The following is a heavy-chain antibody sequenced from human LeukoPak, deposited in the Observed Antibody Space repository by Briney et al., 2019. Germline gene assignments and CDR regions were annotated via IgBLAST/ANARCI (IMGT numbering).Heavy chain of an antibody. CDR1: GGSFSGYY. J-gene: IGHJ4*02. Sequence: TSETLSLTCAVYGGSFSGYYWSWIRQPPGKGLEWIGEINHSGSTNSNPSLKSRVTMSVDTSKNQFSLKLSSVTAADTAVYYCASSGSVLRYFDWLSPGLSYFDYWGQGTLVTVSS. D-gene: IGHD3-9*01. CDR3: ASSGSVLRYFDWLSPGLSYFDY. CDR2: INHSGST. V-gene: IGHV4-34*01.